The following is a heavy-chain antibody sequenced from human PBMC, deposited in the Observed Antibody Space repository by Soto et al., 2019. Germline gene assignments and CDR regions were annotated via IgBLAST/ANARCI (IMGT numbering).Heavy chain of an antibody. V-gene: IGHV1-18*01. CDR1: GYTFTSYG. Sequence: QVQLVQSGAEVKKPGASVKVSCKASGYTFTSYGISWVRQAPGQGLEWMGWISAYNGNTNYAQKLQGRVTMTTDTSTSTAYMELRSLRSDDTAVYYCTIAAAGNPYRYYYHGMDVWGQGTTVTVSS. D-gene: IGHD6-13*01. CDR2: ISAYNGNT. CDR3: TIAAAGNPYRYYYHGMDV. J-gene: IGHJ6*02.